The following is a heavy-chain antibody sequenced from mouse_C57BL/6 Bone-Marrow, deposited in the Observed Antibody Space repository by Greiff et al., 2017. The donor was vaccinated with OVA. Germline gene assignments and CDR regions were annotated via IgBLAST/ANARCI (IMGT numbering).Heavy chain of an antibody. Sequence: QVQLKESGAELARPGASVKLSCKASGYTFTSYGISWVKQRPGQGLEWIGEIYPSSGNTYYNEKFKGKATLTADKSSSTAYMELRSLTSEDAAVYDCARSVRTGTNFDFWGTGTTVTVSS. V-gene: IGHV1-81*01. CDR1: GYTFTSYG. J-gene: IGHJ1*03. D-gene: IGHD4-1*01. CDR3: ARSVRTGTNFDF. CDR2: IYPSSGNT.